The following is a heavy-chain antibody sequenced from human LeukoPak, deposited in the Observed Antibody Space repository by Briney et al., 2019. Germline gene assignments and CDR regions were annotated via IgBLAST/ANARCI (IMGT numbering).Heavy chain of an antibody. CDR1: GYTFTSYD. Sequence: ASVKVSCKASGYTFTSYDINWVRQATGQGPEWMGWMNPSSGNTGYAQRFQGRVSVTRDTSTNTAYLELSSLRSEDTAVYYCATHTYYYSSGSFAYWGQGTPVTVSS. CDR3: ATHTYYYSSGSFAY. D-gene: IGHD3-10*01. J-gene: IGHJ4*02. V-gene: IGHV1-8*01. CDR2: MNPSSGNT.